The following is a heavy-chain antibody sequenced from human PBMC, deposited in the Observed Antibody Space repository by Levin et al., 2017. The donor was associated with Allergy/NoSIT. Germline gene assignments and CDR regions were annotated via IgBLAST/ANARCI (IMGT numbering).Heavy chain of an antibody. CDR2: IWYDGSNK. Sequence: GGSLRLSCAASGFTFSSYGMHWVRQAPGKGLEWVAVIWYDGSNKYYADSVKGRFTISRDNSKNTLYLQMNSLRAEDTAVYYCARASVDSSSWYSSDSWGQGTLVTVSS. CDR1: GFTFSSYG. CDR3: ARASVDSSSWYSSDS. V-gene: IGHV3-33*01. D-gene: IGHD6-13*01. J-gene: IGHJ4*02.